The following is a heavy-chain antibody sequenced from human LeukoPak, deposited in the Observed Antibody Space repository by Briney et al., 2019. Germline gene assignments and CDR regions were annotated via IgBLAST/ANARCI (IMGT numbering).Heavy chain of an antibody. CDR2: LYSGGNT. CDR3: ARVGRGDTYGYVDY. V-gene: IGHV3-66*01. CDR1: GFTVSSNY. Sequence: GGSLRLSCAASGFTVSSNYMSWVRQTPVKGLAWVSVLYSGGNTYYADSVKGRFTISRDNSKNMLFLQMNSLRAEDTAVYYCARVGRGDTYGYVDYWGQGTLVTVSS. D-gene: IGHD5-18*01. J-gene: IGHJ4*02.